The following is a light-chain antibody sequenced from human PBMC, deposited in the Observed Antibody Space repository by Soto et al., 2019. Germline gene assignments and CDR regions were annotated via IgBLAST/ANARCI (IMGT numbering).Light chain of an antibody. CDR2: INSDGSH. CDR1: SGHTNYA. CDR3: QTWGTGIVT. Sequence: SASPGASVKLTCTLSSGHTNYAIAWHQQQPEKGPRFLMKINSDGSHSKGDGVPDRFSGSSSGAERYFTISSLQSEDEADYYCQTWGTGIVTFGGGTKLTVL. V-gene: IGLV4-69*01. J-gene: IGLJ2*01.